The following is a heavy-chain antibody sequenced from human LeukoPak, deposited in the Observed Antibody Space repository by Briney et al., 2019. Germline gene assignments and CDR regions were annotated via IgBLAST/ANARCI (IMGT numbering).Heavy chain of an antibody. D-gene: IGHD4-17*01. CDR2: IYTSGST. V-gene: IGHV4-4*07. J-gene: IGHJ4*02. CDR1: GGSISSYY. Sequence: SSETLSLTCTVSGGSISSYYWIWIRQPAGKGLEWIGRIYTSGSTNYNPSLKSRVTMSVDTSKNQFSLKLSSVTAADTAVYYCARGSGVGYGDYEGFDYWGQGTLVTVSS. CDR3: ARGSGVGYGDYEGFDY.